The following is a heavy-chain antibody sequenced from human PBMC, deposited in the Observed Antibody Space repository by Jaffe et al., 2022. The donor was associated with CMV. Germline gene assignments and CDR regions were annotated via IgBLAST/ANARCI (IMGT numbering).Heavy chain of an antibody. D-gene: IGHD6-6*01. CDR2: ISGSSDSYI. CDR1: GFTFSSYS. CDR3: ARVGVPAARPPFFFDS. J-gene: IGHJ4*02. V-gene: IGHV3-21*01. Sequence: EVHLVESGGGLVEPGASLRLSCAASGFTFSSYSMNWVRQAPGKGLEWVSSISGSSDSYIFYADSVRGRFTISRDNARNSLYLQMNSLEAEDTAVYYCARVGVPAARPPFFFDSWGQGTLVTVSS.